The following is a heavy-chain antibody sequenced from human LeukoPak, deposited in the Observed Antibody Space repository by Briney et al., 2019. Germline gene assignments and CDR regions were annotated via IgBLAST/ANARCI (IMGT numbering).Heavy chain of an antibody. Sequence: ASVKVSCKVSGYTLTELSMHWVRQAPGKGLEWMGGFDPEDGETIYAQKFQGGVTITEDTSTDTAYMELSSLRSEDTAVYYCATEDTYAAFYAWGQGTLVTVSS. CDR3: ATEDTYAAFYA. D-gene: IGHD2/OR15-2a*01. V-gene: IGHV1-24*01. J-gene: IGHJ4*02. CDR1: GYTLTELS. CDR2: FDPEDGET.